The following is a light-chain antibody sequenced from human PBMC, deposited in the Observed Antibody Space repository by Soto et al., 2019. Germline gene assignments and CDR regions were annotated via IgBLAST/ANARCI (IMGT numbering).Light chain of an antibody. Sequence: IVMTQSPATLSVSPGERANLSCRASQSISSNLAWYQQKPGQAPRVLIYGASTRATGIPARFSGSGSGTEFSLTISSLQSEDFAIYYCQQYSSWVTFGGGTKVEI. J-gene: IGKJ4*01. CDR3: QQYSSWVT. V-gene: IGKV3-15*01. CDR1: QSISSN. CDR2: GAS.